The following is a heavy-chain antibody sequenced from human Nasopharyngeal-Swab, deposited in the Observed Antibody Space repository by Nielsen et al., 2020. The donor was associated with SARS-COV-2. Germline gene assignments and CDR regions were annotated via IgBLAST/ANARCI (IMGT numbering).Heavy chain of an antibody. CDR1: GFTFSSYA. D-gene: IGHD7-27*01. J-gene: IGHJ4*02. V-gene: IGHV3-30*18. CDR3: AKDSGDILDSTWLPGGY. Sequence: GGSLRLSCAASGFTFSSYAMHWARQAPGKGLEWVAVISYDGSNKYYADSVKGRFTISRDNSKNTLYLQMNSLRAEDTAVYYCAKDSGDILDSTWLPGGYWGQGTLVTVPS. CDR2: ISYDGSNK.